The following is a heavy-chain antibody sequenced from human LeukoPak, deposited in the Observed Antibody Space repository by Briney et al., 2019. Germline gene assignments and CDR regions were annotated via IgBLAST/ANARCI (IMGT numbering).Heavy chain of an antibody. J-gene: IGHJ4*02. V-gene: IGHV3-33*06. D-gene: IGHD1-7*01. Sequence: GRSLRLSCAASGFTFSSYGMHWVRQAPGKGLEWVAVIRYDGSNKYYADSVKGRFTISRDNSKNTLYLQMNSLRAEDTAVYYCAKDGTGTYVGAYFDYWGQGTLVTVSS. CDR3: AKDGTGTYVGAYFDY. CDR1: GFTFSSYG. CDR2: IRYDGSNK.